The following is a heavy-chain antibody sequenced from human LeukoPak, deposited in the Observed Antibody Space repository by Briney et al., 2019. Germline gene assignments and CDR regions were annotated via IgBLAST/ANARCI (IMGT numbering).Heavy chain of an antibody. J-gene: IGHJ5*02. V-gene: IGHV3-21*01. CDR2: ISSSSSYI. CDR3: ARGLYYDFWSGFSGGNNWLDP. Sequence: GGSLRLSCAASGFTFSSYSMNWVRQAPGKGLEWVSSISSSSSYIYYADSVKGRFTISRDNAKNSLYLQMNSLRAEDTAVYYCARGLYYDFWSGFSGGNNWLDPWGQGTLVTVSS. CDR1: GFTFSSYS. D-gene: IGHD3-3*01.